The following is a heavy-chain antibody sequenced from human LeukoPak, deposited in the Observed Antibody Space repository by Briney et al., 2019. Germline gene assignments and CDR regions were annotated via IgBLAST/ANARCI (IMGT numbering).Heavy chain of an antibody. CDR3: ARHGRGYSDNVVDY. V-gene: IGHV4-39*01. D-gene: IGHD5-12*01. CDR1: GGSISSSSYY. CDR2: IYYSGST. Sequence: SETLSLTCTVSGGSISSSSYYWGWIRQPPGKGLEWIGSIYYSGSTYYNSSLKSRVTISVDTSKNQFSLKLNSVTAADTAVYYCARHGRGYSDNVVDYWGQGTLVTVSS. J-gene: IGHJ4*02.